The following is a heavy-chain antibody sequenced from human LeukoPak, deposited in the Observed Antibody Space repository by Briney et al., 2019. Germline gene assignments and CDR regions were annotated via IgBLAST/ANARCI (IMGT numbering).Heavy chain of an antibody. CDR3: ARGRNYYDSSGYLNGFDY. Sequence: SQTLSLTCAISGDSVSSNSAAWNWIRQSPSRGLEWLGRTYYRSKWYNDYAVSVKSRVTINPDTSKNQFSLQLNSVTPEDTAVYYCARGRNYYDSSGYLNGFDYWGQGTLVTVSS. CDR2: TYYRSKWYN. J-gene: IGHJ4*02. CDR1: GDSVSSNSAA. D-gene: IGHD3-22*01. V-gene: IGHV6-1*01.